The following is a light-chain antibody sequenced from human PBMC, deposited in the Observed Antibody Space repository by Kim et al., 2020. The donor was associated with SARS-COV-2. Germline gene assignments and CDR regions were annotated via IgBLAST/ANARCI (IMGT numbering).Light chain of an antibody. CDR2: EDD. CDR3: QSYDGHTWV. CDR1: NGSIANSY. Sequence: NFMLTQPHSVSESPGKTVTISCTGTNGSIANSYVQWYRQRPGCAPTTVIYEDDRRPSGVPDRFSGSIDSSSNSASLSISGLTTEDEAVYYCQSYDGHTWVLGGGTQLTVL. J-gene: IGLJ3*02. V-gene: IGLV6-57*02.